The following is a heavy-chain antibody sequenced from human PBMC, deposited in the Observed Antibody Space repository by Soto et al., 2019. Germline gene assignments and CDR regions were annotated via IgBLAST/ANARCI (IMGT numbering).Heavy chain of an antibody. J-gene: IGHJ4*02. V-gene: IGHV4-34*01. CDR3: ARRYGSGGRGCFDY. CDR2: INHSGST. D-gene: IGHD3-10*01. Sequence: QVQLQQWGAGLLKPSETLSLTCAVYGGSFSGYYWSWIRQPPGKGLEWIGEINHSGSTNYNPSLKSRVIISVDTSKNQFSLKLSYVTAADTAVYYCARRYGSGGRGCFDYWGQGTLVTVSS. CDR1: GGSFSGYY.